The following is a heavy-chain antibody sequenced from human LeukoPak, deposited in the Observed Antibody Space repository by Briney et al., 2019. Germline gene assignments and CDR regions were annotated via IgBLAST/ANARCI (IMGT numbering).Heavy chain of an antibody. V-gene: IGHV3-21*01. CDR3: ARLRGGYYGSGEYYYYYGMDV. Sequence: GGSLRLSCAASGFTFSSYSMNWVRQAPGKGLEWVSSIGSSSSYIYYADSVKGRFTISRDNAKNSLYLQMNSLRAEDTAVYYCARLRGGYYGSGEYYYYYGMDVWGKGTTVTVSS. CDR2: IGSSSSYI. D-gene: IGHD3-10*01. CDR1: GFTFSSYS. J-gene: IGHJ6*04.